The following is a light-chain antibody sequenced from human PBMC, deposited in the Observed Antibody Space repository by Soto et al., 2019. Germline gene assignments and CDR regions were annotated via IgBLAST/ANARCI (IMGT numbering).Light chain of an antibody. Sequence: EIVLTQSPGTLSLSPGERATLSCRASQSVSSSYIAWYQQKPGQAPRLLIYGAFSRATGIPDRFSGSGSGTDFTLTIIRLEPEDFAVYYCQQYGSSPPERTFGQGTKVEIK. J-gene: IGKJ1*01. CDR2: GAF. CDR3: QQYGSSPPERT. V-gene: IGKV3-20*01. CDR1: QSVSSSY.